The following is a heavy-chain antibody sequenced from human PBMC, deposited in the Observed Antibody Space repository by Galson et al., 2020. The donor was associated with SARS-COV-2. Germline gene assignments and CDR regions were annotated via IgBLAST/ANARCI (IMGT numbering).Heavy chain of an antibody. Sequence: ASVTVSRQATGYTFTSYYMHWLRQAPAQGLEWMGIINPSGCSTCYAHKLQGRVTMTRDTSTSTLYMELNSLRSEDTAVYYCASDMSDYDYVWGSPTYYYYYYMDVWGKGTTVTVSS. CDR2: INPSGCST. CDR3: ASDMSDYDYVWGSPTYYYYYYMDV. CDR1: GYTFTSYY. D-gene: IGHD3-16*01. V-gene: IGHV1-46*01. J-gene: IGHJ6*03.